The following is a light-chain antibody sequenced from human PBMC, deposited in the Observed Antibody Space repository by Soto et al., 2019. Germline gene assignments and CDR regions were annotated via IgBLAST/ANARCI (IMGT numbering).Light chain of an antibody. CDR2: KAS. J-gene: IGKJ1*01. CDR1: QSLNSW. V-gene: IGKV1-5*03. CDR3: QQYNSYSWT. Sequence: DIQMTQSPSTLSASVGDRVTITCRASQSLNSWLAWFQQKPGKAPGLLIYKASNLESGVPSRFSGSGSETEFTLTISSLQPDDFATYYCQQYNSYSWTFGQGTKVDIK.